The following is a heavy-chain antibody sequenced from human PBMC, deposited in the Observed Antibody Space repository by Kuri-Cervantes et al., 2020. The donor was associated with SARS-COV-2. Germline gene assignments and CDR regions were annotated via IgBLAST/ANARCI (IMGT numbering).Heavy chain of an antibody. D-gene: IGHD6-6*01. CDR3: ARLSGYSSSSSVGLKDY. CDR1: GGSISSRSHY. CDR2: IYYSGST. J-gene: IGHJ4*02. V-gene: IGHV4-39*01. Sequence: GSLRLSCNVSGGSISSRSHYWGWIRQPPGKGLEWIGSIYYSGSTYYNPSLKSRATISVDTSKNQFSLRLSSVTAADTAVYYCARLSGYSSSSSVGLKDYWGQGTLVTVSS.